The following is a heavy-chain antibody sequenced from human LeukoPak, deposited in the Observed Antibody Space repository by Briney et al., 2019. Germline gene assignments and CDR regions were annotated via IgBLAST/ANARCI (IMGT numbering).Heavy chain of an antibody. J-gene: IGHJ4*02. D-gene: IGHD1-26*01. V-gene: IGHV3-64*01. Sequence: PGGSLRFSCAASGFTFSSYAMHWVRQAPGKGLEYVSTISNNGGSTYYANSVKGRITISRDNSKNTLYLQMGSLRAEDMAVYYCARGHVSGSCLDYWGQGTLVTVSS. CDR1: GFTFSSYA. CDR3: ARGHVSGSCLDY. CDR2: ISNNGGST.